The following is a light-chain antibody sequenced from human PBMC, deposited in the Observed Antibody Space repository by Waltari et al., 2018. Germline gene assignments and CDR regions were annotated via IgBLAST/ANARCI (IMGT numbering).Light chain of an antibody. J-gene: IGLJ3*02. V-gene: IGLV3-19*01. CDR1: SLRTSY. Sequence: SSELTQDPAVSVALGQPVRLTFQGASLRTSYASWYQLKPGQAPVLVIYGKDKRPSGIPDRISGYSSGATSSLTITGAQAEDEADYYCSSRNGRANQVVFAGGTKVTVL. CDR3: SSRNGRANQVV. CDR2: GKD.